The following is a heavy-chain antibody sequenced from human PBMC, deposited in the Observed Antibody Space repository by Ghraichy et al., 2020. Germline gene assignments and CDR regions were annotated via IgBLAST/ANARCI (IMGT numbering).Heavy chain of an antibody. CDR2: INPNSGGT. CDR3: ARATSEAGPRTVNHYYYYGMDV. J-gene: IGHJ6*02. D-gene: IGHD6-13*01. Sequence: ASVKVSCKASGYTFTGYYMHWVRQAPGQGLEWMGWINPNSGGTNYAQKFQGWVTMTRDTSISTAYMELSRLRSDDTAVYYCARATSEAGPRTVNHYYYYGMDVWGQGTTVTVSS. V-gene: IGHV1-2*04. CDR1: GYTFTGYY.